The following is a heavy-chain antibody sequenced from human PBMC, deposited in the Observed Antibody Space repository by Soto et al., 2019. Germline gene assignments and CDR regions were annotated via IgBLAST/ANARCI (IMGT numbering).Heavy chain of an antibody. Sequence: ASVNVSCKASGYTFTGYYMHWVRQAPGQGLEWMGWINPNSGGTNYAQKFQGRVTMTRDTSISTAYMELSRLRSDDTAVYYCARVPDYGDYGYYYYGMDVWGQGTTVTVSS. CDR2: INPNSGGT. CDR3: ARVPDYGDYGYYYYGMDV. V-gene: IGHV1-2*02. CDR1: GYTFTGYY. J-gene: IGHJ6*02. D-gene: IGHD4-17*01.